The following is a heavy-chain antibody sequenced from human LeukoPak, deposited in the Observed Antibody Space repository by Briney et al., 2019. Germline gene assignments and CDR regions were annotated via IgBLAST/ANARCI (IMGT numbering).Heavy chain of an antibody. CDR2: IYSGGST. V-gene: IGHV3-53*01. D-gene: IGHD3-10*01. CDR3: ASLWFGGSYYFDY. CDR1: GFTVSSNY. J-gene: IGHJ4*02. Sequence: SGGSLRLSCAASGFTVSSNYMSWVRQAPGKGLEWVSVIYSGGSTYYADSVKGRFTISRDNSKNTLYLQMNSLRAEDTAVYYCASLWFGGSYYFDYWGQGTLVTVSS.